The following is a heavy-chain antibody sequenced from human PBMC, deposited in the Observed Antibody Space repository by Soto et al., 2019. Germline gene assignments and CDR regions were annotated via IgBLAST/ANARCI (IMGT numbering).Heavy chain of an antibody. Sequence: SVKVSCKASGGTFSSYAISWVRQAPGQGLEWMGGIIPIFGTANYAQKFQGRVTITADESTSTAYMELSSLRSEDTAVYYCARGDGYDQLDAFDIWAQGTMVIVSS. CDR3: ARGDGYDQLDAFDI. CDR2: IIPIFGTA. D-gene: IGHD5-12*01. V-gene: IGHV1-69*13. CDR1: GGTFSSYA. J-gene: IGHJ3*02.